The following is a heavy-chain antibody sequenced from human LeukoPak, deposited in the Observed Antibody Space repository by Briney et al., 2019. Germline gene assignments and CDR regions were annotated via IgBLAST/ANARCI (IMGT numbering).Heavy chain of an antibody. Sequence: GGSLRLSCAASGFTFNSYALSWVRQAPGKGLEWVSSISTSGGTTYYADSVKGRFTISRDNSKNTLYLQMNSLRAEDTAVYYCASQFYILTGFLDYWGQGTLVNVSS. CDR2: ISTSGGTT. CDR1: GFTFNSYA. CDR3: ASQFYILTGFLDY. V-gene: IGHV3-23*01. J-gene: IGHJ4*02. D-gene: IGHD3-9*01.